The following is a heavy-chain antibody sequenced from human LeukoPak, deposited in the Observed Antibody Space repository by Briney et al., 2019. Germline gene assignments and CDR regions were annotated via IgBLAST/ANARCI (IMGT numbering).Heavy chain of an antibody. J-gene: IGHJ4*02. CDR2: VNPNSGGT. V-gene: IGHV1-2*02. D-gene: IGHD3-10*01. CDR3: ARDRMVRGGTPGY. Sequence: ASVKVSCKASRYTFTGYYMHWVRQAPGQGLEWMGWVNPNSGGTNYAQKFQGRVTMTRDTSISTAYMELSRLRSDDTAVYYCARDRMVRGGTPGYWGQGTLVTVSS. CDR1: RYTFTGYY.